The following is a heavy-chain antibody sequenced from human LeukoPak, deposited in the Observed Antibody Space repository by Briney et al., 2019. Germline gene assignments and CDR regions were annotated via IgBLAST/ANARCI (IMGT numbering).Heavy chain of an antibody. CDR2: ISGSGGST. CDR1: GFTVSSNS. D-gene: IGHD4-17*01. V-gene: IGHV3-23*01. CDR3: AKDRSGDYPARHLYYFDY. Sequence: GGSLRLSCTVSGFTVSSNSMSWVRQAPGKGLEWVSAISGSGGSTYYADSVKGRFTISRDNSKNTLYLQMNSLRAEDTAVYYCAKDRSGDYPARHLYYFDYWGQGTLVTVSS. J-gene: IGHJ4*02.